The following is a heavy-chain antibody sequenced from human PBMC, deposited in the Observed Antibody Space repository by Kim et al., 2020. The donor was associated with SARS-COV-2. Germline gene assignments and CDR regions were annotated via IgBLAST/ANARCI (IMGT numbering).Heavy chain of an antibody. D-gene: IGHD6-13*01. V-gene: IGHV3-7*04. CDR3: ARGMRIAAAGTRSFDY. Sequence: SVKARFTISRDNAKNSLSLQMNSLRAEDTAVYYCARGMRIAAAGTRSFDYWGQGTLVTVSS. J-gene: IGHJ4*02.